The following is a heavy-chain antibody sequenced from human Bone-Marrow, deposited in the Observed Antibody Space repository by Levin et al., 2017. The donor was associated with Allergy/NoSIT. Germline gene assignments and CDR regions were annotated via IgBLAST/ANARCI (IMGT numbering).Heavy chain of an antibody. V-gene: IGHV3-20*04. Sequence: PGGSLRLSCAASGFKFDDYGLTWVRQVPGKGLEWVCGVKYNGDATGCADSVKGRFTISRDNAKNYLYLQMNSLRAEDTALYYCARDPYEYVWGTSADFDSWGQGTLVTVSS. CDR3: ARDPYEYVWGTSADFDS. D-gene: IGHD3-16*01. J-gene: IGHJ4*02. CDR1: GFKFDDYG. CDR2: VKYNGDAT.